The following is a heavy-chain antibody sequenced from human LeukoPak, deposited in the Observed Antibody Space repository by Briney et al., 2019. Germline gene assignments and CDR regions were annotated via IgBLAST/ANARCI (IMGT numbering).Heavy chain of an antibody. D-gene: IGHD1-26*01. Sequence: SETLSLTCSVSGGSIINYYWSWIRQPPGKGLEWIGYSFYSGGTNYNPSLKSRVTISVDTSKKQISLKLNSVTAADTAMYYCAKSGGYGLIDYWGQGTRVTVSS. CDR1: GGSIINYY. CDR3: AKSGGYGLIDY. V-gene: IGHV4-59*08. J-gene: IGHJ4*02. CDR2: SFYSGGT.